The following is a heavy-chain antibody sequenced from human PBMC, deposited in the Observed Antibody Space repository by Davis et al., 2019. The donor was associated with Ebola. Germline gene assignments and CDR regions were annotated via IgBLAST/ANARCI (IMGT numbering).Heavy chain of an antibody. CDR3: ARRRDRFDP. Sequence: GESLKISCAASGFTFNTYAMAWVRQAPGEGLEWVSYITSSSHTIYYADSVKGRFTISRDNAKNSLYLQLNSLRAEDTAVYYCARRRDRFDPWGQGTLVTVSS. CDR2: ITSSSHTI. J-gene: IGHJ5*02. V-gene: IGHV3-48*01. CDR1: GFTFNTYA.